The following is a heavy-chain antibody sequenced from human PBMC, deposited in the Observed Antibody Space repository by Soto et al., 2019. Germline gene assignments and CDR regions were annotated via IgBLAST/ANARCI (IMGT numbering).Heavy chain of an antibody. V-gene: IGHV1-18*01. CDR1: GYTFTTYG. CDR2: INTHNGNT. J-gene: IGHJ6*02. D-gene: IGHD3-10*01. Sequence: QVQLEQSAPEVKKPGASVKVSCKASGYTFTTYGISWVRQAPGQGLEWLGWINTHNGNTNYAQNLQGRVIXPXXXSXXTAYMELRSLRSADTAIYYCTREGSAPYYYYGMDAWGQGTTVTVSS. CDR3: TREGSAPYYYYGMDA.